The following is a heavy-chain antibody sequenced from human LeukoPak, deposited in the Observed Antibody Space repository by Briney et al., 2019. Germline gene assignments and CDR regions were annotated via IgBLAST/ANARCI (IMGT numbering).Heavy chain of an antibody. V-gene: IGHV4-59*01. D-gene: IGHD3-3*01. CDR2: IYYSGST. J-gene: IGHJ6*03. CDR1: GGSISSYY. CDR3: ARKAYDFWSGFSSYYYYMDV. Sequence: PSETLSLTCTVSGGSISSYYWSWIRQPPGKGLEWIGYIYYSGSTNYNPSLKSRVTISVDTSKNQFSLKLSSVTAADTAVYYCARKAYDFWSGFSSYYYYMDVWGKGTTVTVSS.